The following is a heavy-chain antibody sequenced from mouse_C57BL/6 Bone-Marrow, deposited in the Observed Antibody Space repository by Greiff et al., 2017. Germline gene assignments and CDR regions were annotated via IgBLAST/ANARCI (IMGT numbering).Heavy chain of an antibody. CDR1: GYTFTSYW. V-gene: IGHV1-52*01. CDR3: ASGGFAY. CDR2: IDPSDSDT. Sequence: VQLQQPGAELVRPGSSVKLSCKASGYTFTSYWMHWVKQRPIQGLEWIGNIDPSDSDTHYNQKFKDKATLTVDKSSSTAYMQLSSLTSEDSAVYYCASGGFAYWGQGTLVTVSA. J-gene: IGHJ3*01.